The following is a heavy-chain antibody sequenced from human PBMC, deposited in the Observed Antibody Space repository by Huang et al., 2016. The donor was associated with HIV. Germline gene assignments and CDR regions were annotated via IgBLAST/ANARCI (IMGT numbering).Heavy chain of an antibody. D-gene: IGHD3-10*01. CDR1: GFTFNDHA. Sequence: EVQLVDSGGGLAQPGQSLRLSCGASGFTFNDHARHWGRQVPGKGLEWVSGISWNSETMAYADSVKGRFTISRDNAKKALYLQMNSLRTEDMAFYYCGRSSSRELFWGGLDYWGQGALVTVSS. J-gene: IGHJ4*02. CDR3: GRSSSRELFWGGLDY. V-gene: IGHV3-9*03. CDR2: ISWNSETM.